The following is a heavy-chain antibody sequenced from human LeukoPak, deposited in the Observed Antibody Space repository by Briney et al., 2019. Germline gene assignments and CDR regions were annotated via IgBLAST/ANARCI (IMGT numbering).Heavy chain of an antibody. J-gene: IGHJ4*02. D-gene: IGHD2-2*01. CDR2: INWNGGST. CDR3: ARDYCSSTSCYFFDY. CDR1: GFTFDDYG. Sequence: GGSLCLSCAVSGFTFDDYGMSWVRQAPGKGLEWVSGINWNGGSTGYADSVKGRFTISRDNAKNSLYLQMNSLSAEDTALYYFARDYCSSTSCYFFDYWGQGTPVTVSS. V-gene: IGHV3-20*04.